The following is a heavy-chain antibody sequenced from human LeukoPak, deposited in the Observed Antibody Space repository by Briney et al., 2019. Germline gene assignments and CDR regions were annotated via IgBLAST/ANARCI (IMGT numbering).Heavy chain of an antibody. CDR1: GGSISSSNW. Sequence: SETLSLTCAVSGGSISSSNWWSWVRQPPGKGLEWIGEIYHSGSTNYNPSLKSRVTISVDKSKNQFSLKLSSVTATDTAVYYCAREIGAPRRDFWSGYLYWGQGTLVTVSS. V-gene: IGHV4-4*02. D-gene: IGHD3-3*01. CDR2: IYHSGST. CDR3: AREIGAPRRDFWSGYLY. J-gene: IGHJ4*02.